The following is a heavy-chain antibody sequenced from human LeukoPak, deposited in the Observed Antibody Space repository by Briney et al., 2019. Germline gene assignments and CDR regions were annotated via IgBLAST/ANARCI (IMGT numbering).Heavy chain of an antibody. CDR2: IYYSGRT. V-gene: IGHV4-59*02. Sequence: KPSETLSLTCTVSGGSVNNYDWSWIRQPPGKGLEYIGYIYYSGRTNYNPSLKSRVTISVDTSKNQFSLKLSSVTAADTAVYYCARVGDSSGYYFDYWGQGTLVTVSS. CDR3: ARVGDSSGYYFDY. CDR1: GGSVNNYD. D-gene: IGHD3-22*01. J-gene: IGHJ4*02.